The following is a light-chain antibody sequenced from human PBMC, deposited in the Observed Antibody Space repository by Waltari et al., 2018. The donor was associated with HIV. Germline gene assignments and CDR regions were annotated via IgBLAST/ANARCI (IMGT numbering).Light chain of an antibody. CDR2: EVS. V-gene: IGLV2-14*01. Sequence: QSALTQPASVSGSPGQSITISCTGTSSDVVGYNYVSWYQQHPDKAPKLMIYEVSNRPSGVSNRFSGSKSGNTASLTISGLQAEDEADYYCSSYTSSSTLVFGGGTKLTVL. CDR1: SSDVVGYNY. J-gene: IGLJ2*01. CDR3: SSYTSSSTLV.